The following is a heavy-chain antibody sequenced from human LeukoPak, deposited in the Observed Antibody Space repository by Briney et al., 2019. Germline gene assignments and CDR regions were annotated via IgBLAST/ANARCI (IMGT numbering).Heavy chain of an antibody. J-gene: IGHJ6*03. Sequence: GGSLRLSCEVSGLSFSDSGMHWVRQAPGKGLEWVAVLWSDESIKYYADPVKGRFTISRDNSKKTVWLQMDSLTVEDTALYYCAKLPQAGGDYYYIDVWGKGTTVTVSS. CDR2: LWSDESIK. CDR3: AKLPQAGGDYYYIDV. D-gene: IGHD6-19*01. CDR1: GLSFSDSG. V-gene: IGHV3-33*08.